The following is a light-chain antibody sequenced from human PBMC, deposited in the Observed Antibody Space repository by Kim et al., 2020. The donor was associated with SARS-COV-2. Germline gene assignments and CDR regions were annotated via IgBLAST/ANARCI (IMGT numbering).Light chain of an antibody. CDR1: SNDIGAYNY. J-gene: IGLJ1*01. Sequence: QSALTQPASVSGSPGQSITISCTGTSNDIGAYNYVSWHQQHPGKAPKLTIYDVNNRPSVVSNRFSGSKSGNTASLTISGLQAEDEADYYCSSYTSGNTCVFGTGTKVTVL. CDR3: SSYTSGNTCV. V-gene: IGLV2-14*03. CDR2: DVN.